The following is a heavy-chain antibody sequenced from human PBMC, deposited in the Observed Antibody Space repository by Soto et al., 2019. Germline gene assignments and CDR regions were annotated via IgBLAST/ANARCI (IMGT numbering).Heavy chain of an antibody. D-gene: IGHD3-16*01. CDR2: IYYSGST. V-gene: IGHV4-31*03. J-gene: IGHJ3*02. CDR1: GGSISSGGYY. CDR3: ARVTEMGDAFDI. Sequence: QVQLQESGPGLVKPSQTLSLTCTVSGGSISSGGYYWSWIRQHPGKCLEWIGYIYYSGSTYYNPSLKSRXXIXVXXSKNQFSLKLSSVTAADTAVYYCARVTEMGDAFDIWGQGTMVTVSS.